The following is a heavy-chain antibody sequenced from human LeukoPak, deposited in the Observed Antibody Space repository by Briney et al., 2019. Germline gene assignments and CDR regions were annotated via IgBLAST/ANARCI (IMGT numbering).Heavy chain of an antibody. CDR1: GGSISSGDYY. CDR3: VRDTTAARLSYYSGMDV. CDR2: IYNSGGT. J-gene: IGHJ6*02. V-gene: IGHV4-30-4*01. D-gene: IGHD6-6*01. Sequence: PSQTLSLTCTVSGGSISSGDYYWSWIRQPPGTGLEWIGYIYNSGGTYYNPSLKSRVSISVDTSKNQFSLKLTSVTAADTAVYYCVRDTTAARLSYYSGMDVWGQGTTVTVSS.